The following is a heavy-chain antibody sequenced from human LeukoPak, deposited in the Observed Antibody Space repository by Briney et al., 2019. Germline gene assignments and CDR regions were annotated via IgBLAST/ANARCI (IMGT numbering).Heavy chain of an antibody. Sequence: SSVKVSCKASGGTFSSYAISWVRQAPGQGLEWMGGIIPIFGTANYAQKFQGRVTITTDESTSTAYIELSSLRPEDTAVYYWARLGDGFTTTDYWGQGTLVTVSS. CDR1: GGTFSSYA. J-gene: IGHJ4*02. CDR2: IIPIFGTA. D-gene: IGHD5-24*01. CDR3: ARLGDGFTTTDY. V-gene: IGHV1-69*05.